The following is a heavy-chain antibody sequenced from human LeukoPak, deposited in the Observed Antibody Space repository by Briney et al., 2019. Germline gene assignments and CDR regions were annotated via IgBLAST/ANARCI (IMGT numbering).Heavy chain of an antibody. CDR1: GFTFSIYW. V-gene: IGHV3-74*01. CDR2: INIDGRST. CDR3: ARELEPERYYYGMDV. D-gene: IGHD1-1*01. J-gene: IGHJ6*02. Sequence: GGSLSLSCEVSGFTFSIYWMHGVRQAPRKGLVWVSRINIDGRSTNSAHYVNGRFTISRDNAQNTLYLQMDSPRDEDTAVYYCARELEPERYYYGMDVWGQGTTVTVSS.